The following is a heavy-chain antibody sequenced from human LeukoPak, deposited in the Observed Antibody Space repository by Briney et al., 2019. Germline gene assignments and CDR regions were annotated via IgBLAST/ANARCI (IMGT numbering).Heavy chain of an antibody. CDR2: ISNSGGST. D-gene: IGHD1-20*01. J-gene: IGHJ4*02. V-gene: IGHV3-23*01. CDR3: ANLNWNDESYFNH. CDR1: GFTFSSYA. Sequence: GGSLRLSCAASGFTFSSYAMSWVRQAPGKGLEWVSSISNSGGSTYYADYVKGRFTISRDNSRKTLYLQMNSLRAEDTAVYYCANLNWNDESYFNHWGQGTLVTVSS.